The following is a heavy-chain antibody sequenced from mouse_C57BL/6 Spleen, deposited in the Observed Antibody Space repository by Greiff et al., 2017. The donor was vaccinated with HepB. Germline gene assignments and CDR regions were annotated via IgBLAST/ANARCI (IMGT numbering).Heavy chain of an antibody. V-gene: IGHV5-4*03. J-gene: IGHJ2*01. CDR2: ISDGGSYT. D-gene: IGHD1-1*01. CDR1: GFTFSSYA. CDR3: ARLGYYGSPFDY. Sequence: EVKLMESGGGLVKPGGSLKLSCAASGFTFSSYAMSWVRQTPEKRLEWVATISDGGSYTYYPDNVKGRFTISRDNAKNNLYLQMSHLKSEDTAMYYCARLGYYGSPFDYWGQGTTLTVSS.